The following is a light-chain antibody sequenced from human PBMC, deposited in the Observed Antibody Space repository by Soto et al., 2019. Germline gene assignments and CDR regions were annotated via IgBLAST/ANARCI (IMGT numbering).Light chain of an antibody. Sequence: QAVVTQESSLTVSPGGTVTVTCGSSTGAVTSGHWPYWFQQRPGQAPRTLIYDTNIKHSWTPGRFSGSLLGGKASLTLSGAQPEDEADYYCCLSHGGVVVFGGGTQLTVL. CDR3: CLSHGGVVV. CDR1: TGAVTSGHW. V-gene: IGLV7-46*01. CDR2: DTN. J-gene: IGLJ2*01.